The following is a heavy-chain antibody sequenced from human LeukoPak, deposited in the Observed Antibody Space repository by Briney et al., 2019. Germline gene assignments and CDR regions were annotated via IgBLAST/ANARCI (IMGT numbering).Heavy chain of an antibody. Sequence: GASVKVSCKASGYTFTGYHMHSVRQAPGQGLEWMGSMNPNRGGTQYVQKFQGRVTMTRDTSISTAYMEVSSLRSDDTAVYYCARGSGIVEAARHGNDYWGQGTLVTVFS. CDR3: ARGSGIVEAARHGNDY. CDR1: GYTFTGYH. V-gene: IGHV1-2*02. J-gene: IGHJ4*02. D-gene: IGHD6-6*01. CDR2: MNPNRGGT.